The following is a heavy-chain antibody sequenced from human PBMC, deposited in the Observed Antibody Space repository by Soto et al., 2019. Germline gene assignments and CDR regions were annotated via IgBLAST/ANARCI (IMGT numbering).Heavy chain of an antibody. CDR1: GFTFNSYA. V-gene: IGHV3-30-3*01. J-gene: IGHJ4*02. CDR2: ISYDGSNK. CDR3: ARGGAYYYDSSGYYYVAPGY. Sequence: GGSLRLSCAASGFTFNSYAMHWVRQAPGKGLEWVAVISYDGSNKYYADSVKGRFTISRDNSKNTLYLQMNSLRAEDTAVYYCARGGAYYYDSSGYYYVAPGYWGQGTLVTVSS. D-gene: IGHD3-22*01.